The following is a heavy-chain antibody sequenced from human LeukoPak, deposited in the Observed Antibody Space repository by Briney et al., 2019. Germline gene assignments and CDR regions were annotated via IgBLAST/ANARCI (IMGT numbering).Heavy chain of an antibody. V-gene: IGHV4-31*03. D-gene: IGHD3-22*01. Sequence: PSETLSLTCTVSGGSISSGGYYWSWIRQHPGKGLEWIGYIYYSGSTYYNSSLKSRVTISVDTSKNQFSLKLSSVTAADTAVYYCARDGAYYDSSGYYLDYWGQGTLVTVSS. CDR3: ARDGAYYDSSGYYLDY. J-gene: IGHJ4*02. CDR2: IYYSGST. CDR1: GGSISSGGYY.